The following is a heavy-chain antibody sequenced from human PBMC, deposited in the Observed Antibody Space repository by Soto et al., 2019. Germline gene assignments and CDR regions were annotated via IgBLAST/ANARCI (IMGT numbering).Heavy chain of an antibody. CDR3: AVFFEWLSPLDYFDY. CDR2: ISDDGNNK. J-gene: IGHJ4*02. Sequence: GGSLRLSCAASGFTFSSYAMHWVRQAPGKGLEWVALISDDGNNKYYADSVRGRFTISRDNSKNTLYLQMNSLRAEDTAVYYCAVFFEWLSPLDYFDYWGQGTLVTVSS. V-gene: IGHV3-30-3*01. CDR1: GFTFSSYA. D-gene: IGHD3-3*01.